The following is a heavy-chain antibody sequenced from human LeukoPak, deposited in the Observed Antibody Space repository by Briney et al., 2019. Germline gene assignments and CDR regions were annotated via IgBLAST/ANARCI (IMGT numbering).Heavy chain of an antibody. CDR3: ARVSSSSWYYYYYYMDV. CDR1: GYAFTSYG. J-gene: IGHJ6*03. Sequence: ASVKVSCKASGYAFTSYGISWVRQAPGQGLEWMGWISAYNGNTNYAQKLQGRVTMTTDTSTSTAYMELRSLRSDDTAVYYCARVSSSSWYYYYYYMDVWGKGTTVTISS. V-gene: IGHV1-18*01. CDR2: ISAYNGNT. D-gene: IGHD6-13*01.